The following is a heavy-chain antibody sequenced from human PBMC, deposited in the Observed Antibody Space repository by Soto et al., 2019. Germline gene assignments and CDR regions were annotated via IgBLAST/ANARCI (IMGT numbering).Heavy chain of an antibody. Sequence: QVQLVQSGAEVKKPGSSVKVSCKASGGTFSSYTISWVRQAPEQGLEWMGRIIPILGIANYAQKFQGRVTITADKSTSTAYMELSSLRSEDTAVYYCARGGYSGYDYWGQGTLVTVSS. D-gene: IGHD5-12*01. CDR3: ARGGYSGYDY. V-gene: IGHV1-69*02. CDR2: IIPILGIA. CDR1: GGTFSSYT. J-gene: IGHJ4*02.